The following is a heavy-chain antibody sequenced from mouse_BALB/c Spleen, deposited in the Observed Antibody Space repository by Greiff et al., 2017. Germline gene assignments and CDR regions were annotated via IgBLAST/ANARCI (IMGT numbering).Heavy chain of an antibody. V-gene: IGHV5-17*02. D-gene: IGHD2-13*01. Sequence: VQLQQSGGGLVQPGGSRKLSCAASGFTFSSFGMHWVRQAPEKGLEWLAYISSGSSTIYYADTVKGRFTISRDNPKNTLFLQMTSLRSEDTAMYYCARYDLYYAMDYWGQGTSVTVSS. CDR2: ISSGSSTI. J-gene: IGHJ4*01. CDR1: GFTFSSFG. CDR3: ARYDLYYAMDY.